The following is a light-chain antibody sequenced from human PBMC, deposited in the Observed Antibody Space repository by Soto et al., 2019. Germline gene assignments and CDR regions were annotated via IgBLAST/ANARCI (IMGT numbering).Light chain of an antibody. CDR1: QSVSSSY. J-gene: IGKJ3*01. CDR3: QQYGSSLGT. Sequence: EFVLTQSPGTLSLSPGERATLSCRASQSVSSSYLAWYQQKPGQAPRLLIYGASSRATGIPDRFSGSGSGTDFTLTISRLEPEDFAVYYCQQYGSSLGTFGPGTKV. CDR2: GAS. V-gene: IGKV3-20*01.